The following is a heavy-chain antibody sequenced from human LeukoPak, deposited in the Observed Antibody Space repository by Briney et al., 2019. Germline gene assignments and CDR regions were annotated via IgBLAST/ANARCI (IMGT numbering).Heavy chain of an antibody. CDR3: ARGPPRGKYYYMDV. CDR2: IGTASDT. D-gene: IGHD1-1*01. Sequence: GGSLRLSCAASGFTFSSFDMHWVRQPTGQGQEWVSTIGTASDTYYPGSVEGRFTLSRDNAKNSLYLQVNSLTAGDTAVYYCARGPPRGKYYYMDVWGKGTTVTVSS. CDR1: GFTFSSFD. V-gene: IGHV3-13*01. J-gene: IGHJ6*03.